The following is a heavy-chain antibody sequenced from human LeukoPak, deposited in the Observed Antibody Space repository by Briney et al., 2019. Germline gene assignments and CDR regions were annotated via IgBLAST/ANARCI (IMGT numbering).Heavy chain of an antibody. CDR1: GLTFSSYA. CDR3: TTDGVGWFGELLNPGY. J-gene: IGHJ4*02. CDR2: IKSKTDGGTT. D-gene: IGHD3-10*01. Sequence: GGXLRLSCVVSGLTFSSYAMSWVRQAPGKGLERVGRIKSKTDGGTTDYAARVKGRLTISRDETKNTMYKQRNSLKTEDTAVYYCTTDGVGWFGELLNPGYWGQGTLVTVSS. V-gene: IGHV3-15*01.